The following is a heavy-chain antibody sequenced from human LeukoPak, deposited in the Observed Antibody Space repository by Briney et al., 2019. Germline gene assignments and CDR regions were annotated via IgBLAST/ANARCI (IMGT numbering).Heavy chain of an antibody. Sequence: PSETLSLTCSVSGGSLSSHYWSWIRQPPGKGLELIWHIHDTGSTFYNPSLRGRVTTSLDTSNNQFSLKLPSMPAADTAVYYCARLSSGCSTSSWYLTYWGEGTLVTVS. CDR2: IHDTGST. J-gene: IGHJ4*02. CDR3: ARLSSGCSTSSWYLTY. V-gene: IGHV4-59*11. D-gene: IGHD2-2*01. CDR1: GGSLSSHY.